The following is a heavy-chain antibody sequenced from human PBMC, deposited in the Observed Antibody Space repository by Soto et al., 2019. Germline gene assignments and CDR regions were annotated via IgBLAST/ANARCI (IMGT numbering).Heavy chain of an antibody. Sequence: QVQLVQSGAEVKKPGASVKVSCKVSGYTLTELSMHWVRQAPGKGLEWMGGFDPEDGETIYAQKFQGRVTITEDTSTDTAYMELSSLRSEDTAVYYCATRHYDILTGVNYYYMDVWGKGTTVTVSS. CDR3: ATRHYDILTGVNYYYMDV. J-gene: IGHJ6*03. D-gene: IGHD3-9*01. CDR1: GYTLTELS. V-gene: IGHV1-24*01. CDR2: FDPEDGET.